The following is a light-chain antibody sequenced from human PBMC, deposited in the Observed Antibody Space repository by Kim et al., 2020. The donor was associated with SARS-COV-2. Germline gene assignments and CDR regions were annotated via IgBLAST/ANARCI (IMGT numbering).Light chain of an antibody. CDR1: QSMSSW. CDR2: KAS. CDR3: QQYNSYPLT. J-gene: IGKJ4*01. Sequence: DTQMTQSPSTLSASVGDRVTITCRASQSMSSWLAWYQQKPGKAPKLLIDKASSLESGVPSRFSGSGSRTEFTLTITSLQPDDFATYYCQQYNSYPLTFGGGTKVDIK. V-gene: IGKV1-5*03.